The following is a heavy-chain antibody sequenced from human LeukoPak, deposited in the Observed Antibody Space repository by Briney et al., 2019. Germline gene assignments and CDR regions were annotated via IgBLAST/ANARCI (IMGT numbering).Heavy chain of an antibody. CDR3: ASGHYDSSGYYYPFDY. Sequence: SETLSLTCTVSGGSIRSSSYYWGGIRQPPGKGLEWIGSIYYSGSTYYNPSLKSRVTISVDTSKNQVSLRLSFVTAADTAVYYCASGHYDSSGYYYPFDYWGQGTLVTVSS. D-gene: IGHD3-22*01. V-gene: IGHV4-39*01. CDR1: GGSIRSSSYY. J-gene: IGHJ4*02. CDR2: IYYSGST.